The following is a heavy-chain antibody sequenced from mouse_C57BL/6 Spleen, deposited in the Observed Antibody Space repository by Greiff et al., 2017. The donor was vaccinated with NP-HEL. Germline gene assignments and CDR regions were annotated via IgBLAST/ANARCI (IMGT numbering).Heavy chain of an antibody. CDR2: ISSGSSTI. D-gene: IGHD1-1*01. Sequence: EVKLVESGGGLVKPGGSLKLSCAASGFTFSDYGMHWVRQAPEKGLEWVAYISSGSSTIYYADTVKGRFTISRDNAKNTLFLQMTSLRSEDTAMYYCAREKTLRGYFDVWGTGTTVTVSS. V-gene: IGHV5-17*01. CDR3: AREKTLRGYFDV. CDR1: GFTFSDYG. J-gene: IGHJ1*03.